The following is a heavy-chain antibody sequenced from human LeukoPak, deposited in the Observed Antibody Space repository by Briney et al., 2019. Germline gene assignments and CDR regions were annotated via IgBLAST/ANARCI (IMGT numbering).Heavy chain of an antibody. CDR2: ITSTGGGST. J-gene: IGHJ4*02. Sequence: GGSPRLSCAASGFTFSSSTMTWVRQAPGQGLDWVSSITSTGGGSTYYADSVKGRFTISRDNSKNTLYLQMNSLRAEDTAVYYCAITGVRDFDSWGQGTLVTVSS. V-gene: IGHV3-23*01. CDR1: GFTFSSST. CDR3: AITGVRDFDS. D-gene: IGHD4-11*01.